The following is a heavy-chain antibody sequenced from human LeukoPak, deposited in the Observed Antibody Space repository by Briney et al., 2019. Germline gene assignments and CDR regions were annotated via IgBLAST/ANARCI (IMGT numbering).Heavy chain of an antibody. Sequence: GGSLRLSCAASGFTFDDYAMHWVRQAPGKGLEWVSVIYSGGSTYYADSVKDRFTISRDNSKNTLYLQMNSLRAEDTAVYYCAGGARRQQPFDYWGQGTLVTVSS. V-gene: IGHV3-66*01. D-gene: IGHD6-13*01. CDR1: GFTFDDYA. CDR2: IYSGGST. J-gene: IGHJ4*02. CDR3: AGGARRQQPFDY.